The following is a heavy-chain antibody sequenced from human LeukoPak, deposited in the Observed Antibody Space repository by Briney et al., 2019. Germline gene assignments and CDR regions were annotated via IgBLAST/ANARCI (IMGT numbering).Heavy chain of an antibody. CDR1: GYSISSGYY. J-gene: IGHJ4*02. Sequence: KPSETLSLTCAVSGYSISSGYYWGWIRQPPGKGLEWIGSIYHSGSTYYNPSLKSRVTISVDTSKNQFSLKLSSVTAADTAVYYCARGAYYYDSSGYAYWGQGTLVTVSS. D-gene: IGHD3-22*01. V-gene: IGHV4-38-2*01. CDR2: IYHSGST. CDR3: ARGAYYYDSSGYAY.